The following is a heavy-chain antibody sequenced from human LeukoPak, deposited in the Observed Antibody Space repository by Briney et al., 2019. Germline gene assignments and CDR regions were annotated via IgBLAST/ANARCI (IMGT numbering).Heavy chain of an antibody. J-gene: IGHJ4*02. CDR3: ARDQGPSPSGIAVAIDY. CDR2: ISYVGSNK. V-gene: IGHV3-30*04. Sequence: GRSLTLSCAPSGFTFSSYAVHCARHAPGEGLEWVTVISYVGSNKYYADSVKRRFTIPRDNSKNTLYLQMNSLRAEETAVYYCARDQGPSPSGIAVAIDYWGQGTLVTVSS. D-gene: IGHD6-19*01. CDR1: GFTFSSYA.